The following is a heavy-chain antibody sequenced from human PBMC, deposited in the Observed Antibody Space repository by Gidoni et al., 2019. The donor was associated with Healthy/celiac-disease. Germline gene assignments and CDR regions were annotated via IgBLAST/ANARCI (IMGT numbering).Heavy chain of an antibody. CDR2: IYYSGST. V-gene: IGHV4-39*01. CDR3: ARHLGSIVNWRKYAFDI. CDR1: GGSISSSSYY. J-gene: IGHJ3*02. D-gene: IGHD1-20*01. Sequence: QLQLQESGPGLVKPSETLSLTCTVSGGSISSSSYYWGWIRQPPGKGLEWIGSIYYSGSTYYNPSLKSRVTISVDTSKNQFSLKLSSVTAADTAVYYCARHLGSIVNWRKYAFDIWGQGTMVTVSS.